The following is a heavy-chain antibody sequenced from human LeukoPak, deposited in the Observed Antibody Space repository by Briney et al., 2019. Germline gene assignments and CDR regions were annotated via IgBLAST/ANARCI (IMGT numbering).Heavy chain of an antibody. V-gene: IGHV3-7*01. CDR2: IREEGTEK. J-gene: IGHJ4*02. D-gene: IGHD3-10*01. CDR3: ARDFSGEFDY. Sequence: GGSLRLSCAVSGFTFNSYSMNWVRQAPGKGVGWVANIREEGTEKYYVDSVKGRFTISRDNTKNSLDLQMNRLRVEDTAVYYCARDFSGEFDYWGQGTLVTVSS. CDR1: GFTFNSYS.